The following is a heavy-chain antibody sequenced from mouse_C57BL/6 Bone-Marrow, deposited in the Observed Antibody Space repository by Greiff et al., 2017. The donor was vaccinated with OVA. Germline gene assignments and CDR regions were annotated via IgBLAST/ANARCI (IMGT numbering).Heavy chain of an antibody. J-gene: IGHJ4*01. V-gene: IGHV5-4*01. CDR2: ISDGGSYT. CDR1: GFTFSSYA. D-gene: IGHD2-3*01. Sequence: EVKLVESGGGLVKPGGSLKLSCAASGFTFSSYAMSWVRQTPEKRLEWVATISDGGSYTYYPDNVKGRFTISRDNAKNNLYLQMSHLKSEDTAMYYCARDNGYYFYAMDYWGQGTSVTVSS. CDR3: ARDNGYYFYAMDY.